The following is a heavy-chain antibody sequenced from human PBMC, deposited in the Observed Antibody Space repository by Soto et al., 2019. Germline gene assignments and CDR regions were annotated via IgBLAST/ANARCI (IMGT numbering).Heavy chain of an antibody. J-gene: IGHJ6*02. D-gene: IGHD2-2*01. CDR3: ATVSSSSNAMDV. CDR2: IYHTGRA. V-gene: IGHV4-4*02. CDR1: GASISSPNW. Sequence: TSETLSLTCAVSGASISSPNWWSWVRQSPGTGLEWIGEIYHTGRAKYNPSLKSRVTLLVDKSKNEFSLKVTSVTAADTAVYYCATVSSSSNAMDVWGHGTTVTVSS.